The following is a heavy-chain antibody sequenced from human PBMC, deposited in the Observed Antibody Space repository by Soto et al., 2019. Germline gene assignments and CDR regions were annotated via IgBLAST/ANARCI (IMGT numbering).Heavy chain of an antibody. CDR3: ARLGRDGYNHPLDY. Sequence: QLQLQESGPGLVKPSETLSLTCTVSDGSISSSSYYWGWIRQPPGKALELIGSIYYSGSTYYNPSPKSRVTIYEDTPKNQFSLKLSFVTAADTAVYYCARLGRDGYNHPLDYWGQGTLVTVSS. J-gene: IGHJ4*02. CDR1: DGSISSSSYY. CDR2: IYYSGST. D-gene: IGHD5-12*01. V-gene: IGHV4-39*01.